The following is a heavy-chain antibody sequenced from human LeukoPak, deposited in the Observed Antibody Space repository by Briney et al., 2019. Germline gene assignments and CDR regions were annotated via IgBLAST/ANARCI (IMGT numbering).Heavy chain of an antibody. CDR2: IYYSGST. CDR1: GGSISSYY. V-gene: IGHV4-59*01. J-gene: IGHJ6*03. Sequence: SETLSLTCTVSGGSISSYYWSWIRQPPGKGLEWIGYIYYSGSTNYNPSLKSRVTISVDTSKNQFSLKLSSVTAADTAVYYCARARGYSYGYDYYYYYYMDVWGKGTTVTVSS. CDR3: ARARGYSYGYDYYYYYYMDV. D-gene: IGHD5-18*01.